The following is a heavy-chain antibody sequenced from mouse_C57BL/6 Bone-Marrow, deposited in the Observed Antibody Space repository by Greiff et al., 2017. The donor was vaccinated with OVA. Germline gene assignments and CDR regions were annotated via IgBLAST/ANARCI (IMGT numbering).Heavy chain of an antibody. D-gene: IGHD2-3*01. CDR2: IYPGDGDT. CDR1: GYAFSSSW. CDR3: ARPPWLLLWYFDV. J-gene: IGHJ1*03. Sequence: VKLQQSGPELVKPGASVKISCKASGYAFSSSWMNWVKQRPGKGLEWIGRIYPGDGDTNYNGKFKGKATLTADKSSSTAYMQLSSLTSEDSAVYFCARPPWLLLWYFDVWGTGTTVTVSS. V-gene: IGHV1-82*01.